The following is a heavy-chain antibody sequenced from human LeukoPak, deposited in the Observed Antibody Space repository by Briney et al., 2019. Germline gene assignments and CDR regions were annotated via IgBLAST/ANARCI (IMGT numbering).Heavy chain of an antibody. CDR3: APWSCYGDYCSDY. V-gene: IGHV1-24*01. D-gene: IGHD4-17*01. Sequence: GASVKVSCKVCGYTLTELSMHWVRQAPGKGLEWMGGFDPEDGETIYAQKFQGRVTMTEDTSTDTAYMELSSLRSEDTAVYYCAPWSCYGDYCSDYWGQGTLVTVSS. J-gene: IGHJ4*02. CDR2: FDPEDGET. CDR1: GYTLTELS.